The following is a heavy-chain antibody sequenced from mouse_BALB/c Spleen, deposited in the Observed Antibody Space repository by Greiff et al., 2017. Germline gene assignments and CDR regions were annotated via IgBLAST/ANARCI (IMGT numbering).Heavy chain of an antibody. D-gene: IGHD1-2*01. CDR3: ATTALFDY. Sequence: EVQGVESGGGLVQPGGSRKLSCAASGFTFSSFGMHWVRQAPEKGLEWVAYISSGSSTIYYADTVKGRFTISRDNPKNTLFLQMTSLRSEDTAMYYCATTALFDYWGQGTTLTVSS. V-gene: IGHV5-17*02. CDR1: GFTFSSFG. CDR2: ISSGSSTI. J-gene: IGHJ2*01.